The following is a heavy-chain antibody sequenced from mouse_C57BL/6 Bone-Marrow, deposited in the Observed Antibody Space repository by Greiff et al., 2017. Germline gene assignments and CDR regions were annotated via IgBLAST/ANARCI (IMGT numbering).Heavy chain of an antibody. Sequence: EVQLQQSGPELVKPGASVKISCKASGYTFTDYYMNWVKQSHGKSLEWIGDINPNNGGTSYNQKFKGKATLTVDKSSSTAYMELRSLTSEDSAVYYCASRRAQAPAWFAYWGQGTLGTVSA. V-gene: IGHV1-26*01. D-gene: IGHD3-2*02. J-gene: IGHJ3*01. CDR3: ASRRAQAPAWFAY. CDR2: INPNNGGT. CDR1: GYTFTDYY.